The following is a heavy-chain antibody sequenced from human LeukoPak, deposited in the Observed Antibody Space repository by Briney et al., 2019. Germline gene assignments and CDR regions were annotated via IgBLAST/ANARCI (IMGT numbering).Heavy chain of an antibody. CDR1: GFTFSSYW. J-gene: IGHJ4*02. Sequence: GGSLRLSCAASGFTFSSYWMHWVRQAPGKGLEWVSGISWNSGSIGYADSVKGRFTISRDNAKNSLYLQMNSLRAEDTALYYCAKGPPGYSSSWYYFDYWGQGTLVTVSS. CDR2: ISWNSGSI. CDR3: AKGPPGYSSSWYYFDY. V-gene: IGHV3-9*01. D-gene: IGHD6-13*01.